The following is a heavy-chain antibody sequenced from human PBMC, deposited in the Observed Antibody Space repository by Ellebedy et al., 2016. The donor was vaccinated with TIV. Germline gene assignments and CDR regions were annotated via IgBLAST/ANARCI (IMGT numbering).Heavy chain of an antibody. CDR1: GFTFSSYS. V-gene: IGHV3-48*04. CDR3: ARAVGVLDY. CDR2: ISSSGSTI. J-gene: IGHJ4*02. D-gene: IGHD1-26*01. Sequence: GESLKISCAASGFTFSSYSMNWVRQAPGKGLEWVSYISSSGSTIYYADSVKGRFTISRDNAKNALYLQMNSLTPEDTAMYYCARAVGVLDYWGRGTLVTVSS.